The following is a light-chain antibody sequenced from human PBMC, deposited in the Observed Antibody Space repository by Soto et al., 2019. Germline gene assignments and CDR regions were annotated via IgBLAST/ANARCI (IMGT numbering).Light chain of an antibody. V-gene: IGKV1-9*01. J-gene: IGKJ3*01. CDR1: QGISSY. Sequence: IQLTQSPSSLSASVGDRVTITCRASQGISSYLAWYQQKPGKAPELLIYAESTLQSGVPSRFSGSGSGTDFTLTISSLQPEDCATYFCQQLNRFPPTFGPGTKVDIK. CDR3: QQLNRFPPT. CDR2: AES.